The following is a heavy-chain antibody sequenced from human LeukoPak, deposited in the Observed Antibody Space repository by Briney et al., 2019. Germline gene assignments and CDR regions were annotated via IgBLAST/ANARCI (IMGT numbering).Heavy chain of an antibody. V-gene: IGHV4-59*01. D-gene: IGHD2-2*01. CDR3: ARVTQIPHSSTVSYYYGMDV. CDR2: IYYSGST. J-gene: IGHJ6*02. CDR1: GGSISSYY. Sequence: SETLSLTCTVSGGSISSYYWSWIRQPPGKGLEWIGYIYYSGSTNYNPSLKSRVTISVDTSKNQFSLKLSSVTAADTAVYYCARVTQIPHSSTVSYYYGMDVWGQGTTVTVSS.